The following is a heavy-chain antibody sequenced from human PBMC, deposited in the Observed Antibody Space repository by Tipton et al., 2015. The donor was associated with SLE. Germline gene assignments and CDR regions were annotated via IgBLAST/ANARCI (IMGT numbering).Heavy chain of an antibody. CDR1: GDSINGYY. J-gene: IGHJ4*02. CDR3: ARGVLDF. Sequence: TLSLTCTVSGDSINGYYWSWIRQSAGKGLEWIGRIYSSGVTHYTSSLKSRVTMSVDTSQNHFSLTLSSVTAADTAVYYCARGVLDFWGQGTLVTVSS. V-gene: IGHV4-4*07. CDR2: IYSSGVT.